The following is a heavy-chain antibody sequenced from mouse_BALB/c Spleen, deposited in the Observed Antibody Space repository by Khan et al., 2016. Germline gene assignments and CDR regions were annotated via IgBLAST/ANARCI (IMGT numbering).Heavy chain of an antibody. CDR2: INPDSSTL. CDR1: GFDFSRYW. D-gene: IGHD1-1*01. V-gene: IGHV4-1*02. J-gene: IGHJ2*01. CDR3: TRLYSYGCSDD. Sequence: EVKLLESGGGLVQPGGSLKLSCAASGFDFSRYWMSWVRQAPGKGLEWIGEINPDSSTLNYAPSLKGKFIISSDNAKHPRYLRRNKVNSEDAALYYCTRLYSYGCSDDGGPGTTLTVSS.